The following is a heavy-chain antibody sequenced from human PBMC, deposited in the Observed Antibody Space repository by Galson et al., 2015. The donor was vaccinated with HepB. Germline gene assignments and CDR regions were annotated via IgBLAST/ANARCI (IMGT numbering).Heavy chain of an antibody. V-gene: IGHV3-33*01. Sequence: SLRLSCAASGFALSTFGMHWVRQAPGKGLEWVTVSWANGINAYYADSVRGRFTISRDNSRGTLFLQMNSLTIEDTAIYYCVRERAPFDAFDIWGQGTLVTVS. CDR2: SWANGINA. CDR3: VRERAPFDAFDI. CDR1: GFALSTFG. J-gene: IGHJ3*02.